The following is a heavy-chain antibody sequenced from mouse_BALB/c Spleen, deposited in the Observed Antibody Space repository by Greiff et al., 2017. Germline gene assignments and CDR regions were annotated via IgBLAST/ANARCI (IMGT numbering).Heavy chain of an antibody. CDR3: ARCDDGYAMDD. V-gene: IGHV1-14*01. CDR2: INPYNDGT. J-gene: IGHJ4*01. Sequence: EVQLQQSGPELVKPGASVKMSCKASGYTFTSYVMHWVKPKPGQGLEWIGYINPYNDGTKYNEKFKGKATLTSDKSSSTAYMELSSLTSEDSAVYYSARCDDGYAMDDWGQGTSVTVSA. CDR1: GYTFTSYV. D-gene: IGHD2-12*01.